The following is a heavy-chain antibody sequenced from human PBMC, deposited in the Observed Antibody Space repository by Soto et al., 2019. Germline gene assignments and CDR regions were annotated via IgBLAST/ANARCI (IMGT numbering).Heavy chain of an antibody. Sequence: SETLSLTCTVSGGSISSYYWSWIRQPPGKGLEWIGYIYYSGSTNYNPSLKSRVTISVDTSKNQFSLKLSSVTAADTAVYYCARQYCSGGSCYIDWFDPRGQGTLVTVSS. J-gene: IGHJ5*02. CDR1: GGSISSYY. CDR3: ARQYCSGGSCYIDWFDP. V-gene: IGHV4-59*08. D-gene: IGHD2-15*01. CDR2: IYYSGST.